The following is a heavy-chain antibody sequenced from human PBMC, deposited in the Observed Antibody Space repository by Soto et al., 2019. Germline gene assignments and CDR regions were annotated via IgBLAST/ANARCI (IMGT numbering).Heavy chain of an antibody. CDR3: ARVWGGAFDI. V-gene: IGHV4-59*01. D-gene: IGHD3-16*01. CDR2: IYYSGST. Sequence: QVQLQESGPGLVKPSETLSLTCTVSGGSISSYYWSWIRQTPGKGLELIGYIYYSGSTNHNPSLKGRVTTAVGTSKTQFSLTLGSVTAAATAVYYCARVWGGAFDIWGQGTMVTVSS. J-gene: IGHJ3*02. CDR1: GGSISSYY.